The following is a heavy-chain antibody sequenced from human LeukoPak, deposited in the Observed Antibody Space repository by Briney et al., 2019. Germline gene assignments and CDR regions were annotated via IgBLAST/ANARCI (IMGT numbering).Heavy chain of an antibody. CDR2: ISYDGSNK. CDR1: GFTFSSYG. D-gene: IGHD4-11*01. CDR3: AKEPYSRYMDV. Sequence: PGRSLRLSCAASGFTFSSYGMHWVRQAPGKGLEWVAVISYDGSNKYYADSVKGRFTISRDNSKNTLYLQMNSLRAEDTAVYYCAKEPYSRYMDVWGKGTTVTISS. V-gene: IGHV3-30*18. J-gene: IGHJ6*03.